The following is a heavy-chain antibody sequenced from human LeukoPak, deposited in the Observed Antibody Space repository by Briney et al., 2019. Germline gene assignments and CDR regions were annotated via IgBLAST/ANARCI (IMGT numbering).Heavy chain of an antibody. J-gene: IGHJ3*02. CDR3: AKPFGPYYYDSSGYYIYYAFDI. CDR2: ISGSGGST. V-gene: IGHV3-23*01. D-gene: IGHD3-22*01. CDR1: GFTFSSYA. Sequence: GGSLRLSCAASGFTFSSYAMSWVRQAPGKGLEWVSAISGSGGSTYYADSVKGRFTISRDSSKNTLYLQMNSLRAEDTAVYYCAKPFGPYYYDSSGYYIYYAFDIWGQGTMVTVSS.